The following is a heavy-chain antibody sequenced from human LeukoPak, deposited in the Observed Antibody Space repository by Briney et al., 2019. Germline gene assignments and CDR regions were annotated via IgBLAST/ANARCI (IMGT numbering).Heavy chain of an antibody. V-gene: IGHV3-23*01. J-gene: IGHJ4*02. Sequence: PSGGSLRLSCAASGFTFSSYAMSWVRQAPGKGLEWVSAISGSGGSTYYADSVKGRFTISRDNSKNTLYLQMNSLRAEDTAVYYCAKDSIVEYYYDSSGSDYWGQGTLVTVSS. CDR2: ISGSGGST. D-gene: IGHD3-22*01. CDR1: GFTFSSYA. CDR3: AKDSIVEYYYDSSGSDY.